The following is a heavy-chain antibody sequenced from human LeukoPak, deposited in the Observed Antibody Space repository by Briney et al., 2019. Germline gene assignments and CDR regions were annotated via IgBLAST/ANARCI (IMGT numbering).Heavy chain of an antibody. V-gene: IGHV4-30-4*08. CDR3: GRAGGFRSVSGGAFDI. J-gene: IGHJ3*02. CDR1: GGSISSGDYY. CDR2: IYYSGGT. Sequence: SRTLSLTCTVSGGSISSGDYYWSWIRQPPGKGLEWIGYIYYSGGTYYNPSLKSRVTISVDPYQNQRSQKLRSVTAPDTAGYYCGRAGGFRSVSGGAFDIWGQGTMVTVSS. D-gene: IGHD3-10*01.